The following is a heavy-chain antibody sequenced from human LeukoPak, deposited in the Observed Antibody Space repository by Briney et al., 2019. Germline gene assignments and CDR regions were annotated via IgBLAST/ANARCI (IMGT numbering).Heavy chain of an antibody. D-gene: IGHD2-15*01. J-gene: IGHJ3*02. Sequence: SETLSLTCTVSGGSISSYYWSWIRQPPGKGLEWIGYIFYSGSTNYNPSLKSRVSISVDTSKNQFSLKLSSVTAADTAVYYCARFCSGGSCYRAHDAFDIWGQGTMVTVSS. V-gene: IGHV4-59*01. CDR2: IFYSGST. CDR3: ARFCSGGSCYRAHDAFDI. CDR1: GGSISSYY.